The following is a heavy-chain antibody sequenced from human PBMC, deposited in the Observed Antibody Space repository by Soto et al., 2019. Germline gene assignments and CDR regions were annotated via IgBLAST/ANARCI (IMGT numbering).Heavy chain of an antibody. D-gene: IGHD3-10*01. CDR3: ARDSLRLSPDSFDY. Sequence: PGGSLRLSCVASGFTFSSYGMHWVRQAPGKGLEWVAVIWYDGSNKYYADSVKGRFTISRDNSKNTLYLQMNSLRAEDTAVYYCARDSLRLSPDSFDYWGQGTLVTVSS. CDR2: IWYDGSNK. J-gene: IGHJ4*02. V-gene: IGHV3-33*08. CDR1: GFTFSSYG.